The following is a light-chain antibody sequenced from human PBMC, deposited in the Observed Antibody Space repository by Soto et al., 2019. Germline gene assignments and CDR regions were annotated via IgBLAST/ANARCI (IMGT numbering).Light chain of an antibody. J-gene: IGKJ1*01. CDR2: WAS. CDR1: QSVLYSSNNKNY. Sequence: DLVLTPSPDSLAVSLGERATINCKSSQSVLYSSNNKNYLAWYQQKPGQPPKLLIYWASTRESGVPDRFSSSGSGTDFTLTISSLQAEDVAVYYCQQYYSTPRTFGQGTKVDIK. V-gene: IGKV4-1*01. CDR3: QQYYSTPRT.